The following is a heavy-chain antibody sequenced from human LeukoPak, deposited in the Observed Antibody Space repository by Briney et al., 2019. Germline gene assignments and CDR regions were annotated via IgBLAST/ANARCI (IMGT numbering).Heavy chain of an antibody. Sequence: GGSLRLSCAASGFTFSSYAMHWVRQAPGKGLEWVAVISYDGSNKYYADSVKGRFTISRDNSKNTLYLQMNSLRAEDTAVYYCARNSAYSSGWTVGYWGQGTLATVSS. D-gene: IGHD6-19*01. CDR1: GFTFSSYA. J-gene: IGHJ4*02. CDR3: ARNSAYSSGWTVGY. V-gene: IGHV3-30-3*01. CDR2: ISYDGSNK.